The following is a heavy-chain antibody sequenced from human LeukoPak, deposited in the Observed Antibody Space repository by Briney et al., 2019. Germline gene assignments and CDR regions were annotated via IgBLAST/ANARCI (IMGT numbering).Heavy chain of an antibody. V-gene: IGHV3-23*01. CDR1: GFTFSSYA. J-gene: IGHJ5*02. Sequence: GGSLRLSCAASGFTFSSYAMSWVRQAPGKGLEWVSAISGSGGSTYYADSVKGRFTISRDNSKNTLYLQMNSLRAEDTAVYYCAKDPGYYGSGSYKWRFDPWGQGTLVTVSS. CDR2: ISGSGGST. CDR3: AKDPGYYGSGSYKWRFDP. D-gene: IGHD3-10*01.